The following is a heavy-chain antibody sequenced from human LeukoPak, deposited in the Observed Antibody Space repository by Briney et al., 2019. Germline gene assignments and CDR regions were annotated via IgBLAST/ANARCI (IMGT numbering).Heavy chain of an antibody. Sequence: SETLSLTCTVPGGSISSGGYYWSWIRQHPGKGLEWIGYIYYSGSTYYNPSLKSRVTISVDTSKNQFSLKLSSVTAADTAVYYCARATYYDILTGLGGFDPWGQGTLVTVSS. J-gene: IGHJ5*02. CDR1: GGSISSGGYY. V-gene: IGHV4-31*03. CDR3: ARATYYDILTGLGGFDP. CDR2: IYYSGST. D-gene: IGHD3-9*01.